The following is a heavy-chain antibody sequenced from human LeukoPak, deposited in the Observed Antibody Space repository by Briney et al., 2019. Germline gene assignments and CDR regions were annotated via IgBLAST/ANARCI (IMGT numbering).Heavy chain of an antibody. D-gene: IGHD5-18*01. J-gene: IGHJ4*02. Sequence: SETLSLTCTVSGGSISSSSYYWGWIRQPPGKGLEWIGYIYYSGSTNYNPSLKSRVTISVDTSKNQFSLKLSSVTAADTAVYYCARRGYSYGYDYWGQGTLVTVSS. CDR3: ARRGYSYGYDY. CDR1: GGSISSSSYY. V-gene: IGHV4-61*05. CDR2: IYYSGST.